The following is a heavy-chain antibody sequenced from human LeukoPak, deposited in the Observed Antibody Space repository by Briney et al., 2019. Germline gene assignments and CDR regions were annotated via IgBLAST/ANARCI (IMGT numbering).Heavy chain of an antibody. CDR3: ARDRGTHYFDY. J-gene: IGHJ4*02. CDR1: RGSISSGAYY. V-gene: IGHV4-61*02. Sequence: SQTLSLTWNVSRGSISSGAYYWSWIRQPAGGGLEWIGRIYVSGSTDYNPSLKSRATVSVDTSKNQLSLKLTTVTAADTAVYYCARDRGTHYFDYWGRGIPVTVSS. CDR2: IYVSGST. D-gene: IGHD3-10*01.